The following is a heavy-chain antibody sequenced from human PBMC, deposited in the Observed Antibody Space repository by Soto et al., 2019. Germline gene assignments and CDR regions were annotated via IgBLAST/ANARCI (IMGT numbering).Heavy chain of an antibody. Sequence: VQLQESGPGLVKPSETLSLTCTVSGGSISSYYWSWILQPPGKGLEWIGSIYYSGSTNYNPSLKSRFTISVDTSKNQFSLKLSSVTAADTAVYYCARRDGTTFDYWGQGTLVTVSS. V-gene: IGHV4-59*01. CDR3: ARRDGTTFDY. CDR2: IYYSGST. CDR1: GGSISSYY. J-gene: IGHJ4*02. D-gene: IGHD1-7*01.